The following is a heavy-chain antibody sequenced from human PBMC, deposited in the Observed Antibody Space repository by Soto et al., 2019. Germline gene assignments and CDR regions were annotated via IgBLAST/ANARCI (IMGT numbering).Heavy chain of an antibody. J-gene: IGHJ4*02. CDR1: GFILSNYA. V-gene: IGHV3-23*01. D-gene: IGHD3-3*01. Sequence: EVQLLESGGGWVQPGGSLRLSCAASGFILSNYAMSWVRQAPGKGLEWVSAISGSGGSTYYADSVKGRCTISRDSSKNTLYLQMNSLRAEDTAVYYCAKRGRSGFCGALFDFWGQGTLVTVSS. CDR2: ISGSGGST. CDR3: AKRGRSGFCGALFDF.